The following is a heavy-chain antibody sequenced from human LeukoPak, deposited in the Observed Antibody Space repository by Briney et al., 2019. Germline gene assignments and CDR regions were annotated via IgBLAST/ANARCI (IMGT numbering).Heavy chain of an antibody. CDR3: TRDLYDILTADAFDI. V-gene: IGHV3-49*04. CDR1: GFTFGDYA. D-gene: IGHD3-9*01. Sequence: GGSLRLSCTASGFTFGDYAMSWVRQAPGKGLEWVGFIRSKAYGGTTEYAASVKGRFTISRDESKSIAYLQMNSLKTEDTAVYYCTRDLYDILTADAFDIWGQGTMVTVSS. CDR2: IRSKAYGGTT. J-gene: IGHJ3*02.